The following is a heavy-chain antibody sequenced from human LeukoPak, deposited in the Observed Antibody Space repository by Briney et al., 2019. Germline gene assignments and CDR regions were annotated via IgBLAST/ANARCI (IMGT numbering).Heavy chain of an antibody. Sequence: ASVKVSCKASGYTFTGYYMHWVRQAPGQGLEWMGWINPNSGGTNYAQKFQGGVTMTRDTSISTAYMELSRLRSDDTAVYYCARDRAVVTRYYYGMDVWGQGTTVTVSS. CDR2: INPNSGGT. CDR1: GYTFTGYY. V-gene: IGHV1-2*02. D-gene: IGHD3-22*01. CDR3: ARDRAVVTRYYYGMDV. J-gene: IGHJ6*02.